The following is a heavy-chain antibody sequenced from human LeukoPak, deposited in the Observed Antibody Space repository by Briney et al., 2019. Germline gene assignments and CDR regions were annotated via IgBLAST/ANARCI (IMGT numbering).Heavy chain of an antibody. CDR1: RGTFSSYA. Sequence: SVKVSCKASRGTFSSYAIRWVRQAPGQGLEWMGRIIPILGIANYAQKFQGRVTITADKSTSTAYMELSSLRSEDTAVYYCASGTHPAYFDYWGQGTLVTVSS. D-gene: IGHD2-2*01. J-gene: IGHJ4*02. V-gene: IGHV1-69*04. CDR2: IIPILGIA. CDR3: ASGTHPAYFDY.